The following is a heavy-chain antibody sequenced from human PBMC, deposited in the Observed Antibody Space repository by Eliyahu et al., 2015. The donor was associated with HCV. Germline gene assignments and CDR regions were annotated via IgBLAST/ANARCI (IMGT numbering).Heavy chain of an antibody. CDR1: XXSFSGYY. Sequence: QVQLQQWGAGLLKPSETLSXTCAVYXXSFSGYYWSWXRQPPGKGLEWIGEINXSGSTNYNPSLKSXVTISVDTSKNQFSLKLSSVTAADTAVYYCARDIAVAGTGGWFDPWGQGTLVTVSS. CDR3: ARDIAVAGTGGWFDP. CDR2: INXSGST. D-gene: IGHD6-19*01. J-gene: IGHJ5*02. V-gene: IGHV4-34*01.